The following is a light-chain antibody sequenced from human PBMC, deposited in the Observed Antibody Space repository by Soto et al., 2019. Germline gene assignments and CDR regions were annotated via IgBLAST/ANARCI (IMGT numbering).Light chain of an antibody. CDR1: QSVSSSY. J-gene: IGKJ1*01. V-gene: IGKV3-20*01. CDR3: HQQGGSPET. CDR2: RAS. Sequence: EVVLTKYQGTLSLSPGERATLSCRASQSVSSSYLAWYQQKPGQAPRLLIFRASNKATGIPDRFSGSGSGTEFILTIIGLEPEDSVIDHCHQQGGSPETFGQGTKVDIK.